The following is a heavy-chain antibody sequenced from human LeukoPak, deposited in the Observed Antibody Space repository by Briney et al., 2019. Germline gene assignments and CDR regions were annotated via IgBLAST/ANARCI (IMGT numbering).Heavy chain of an antibody. V-gene: IGHV1-46*01. Sequence: ASVKVSCKASGYTFTSYYMHWVRQAPGQGLEWMGIINPGGGSTSYAQKFQGRVTMTRDTSTSTVYMELSSLRSEDTAVYYCARSVRPLGWFDPWGQGTLVTVSS. D-gene: IGHD2-8*01. CDR2: INPGGGST. CDR1: GYTFTSYY. J-gene: IGHJ5*02. CDR3: ARSVRPLGWFDP.